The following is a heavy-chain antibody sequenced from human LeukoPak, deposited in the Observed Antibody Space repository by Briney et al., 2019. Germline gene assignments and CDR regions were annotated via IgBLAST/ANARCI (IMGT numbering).Heavy chain of an antibody. V-gene: IGHV1-18*01. CDR1: GYTFTSYA. J-gene: IGHJ4*02. CDR3: ARGRREIQSSSWWFDY. CDR2: VSAHNGAT. D-gene: IGHD6-13*01. Sequence: ASVKVSCKASGYTFTSYAIGWVRQAPGQGLEWMGWVSAHNGATKYAQKFQGRVTMATDTPTTTAYMELSSLRSEDTAVYYCARGRREIQSSSWWFDYWGQGTLVTVSS.